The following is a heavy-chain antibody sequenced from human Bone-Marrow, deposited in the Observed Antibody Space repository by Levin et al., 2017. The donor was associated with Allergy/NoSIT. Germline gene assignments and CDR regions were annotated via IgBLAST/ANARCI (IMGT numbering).Heavy chain of an antibody. CDR1: GFTFNDYW. V-gene: IGHV3-7*01. CDR3: AKSQRGGRDRSGYSFFDH. J-gene: IGHJ4*02. Sequence: GESLKISCAASGFTFNDYWMNWVRQAPGKGLEWVASINNDGSEKWYLGSVKGRFTFSRDNAKNSVHLQMDSLRAEDTAVYHCAKSQRGGRDRSGYSFFDHWGQGALVTVSS. CDR2: INNDGSEK. D-gene: IGHD3-3*01.